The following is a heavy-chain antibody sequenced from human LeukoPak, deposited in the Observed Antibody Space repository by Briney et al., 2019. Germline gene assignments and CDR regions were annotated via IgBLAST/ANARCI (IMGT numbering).Heavy chain of an antibody. CDR1: GFIFSSFT. CDR2: ISASGGYT. V-gene: IGHV3-23*01. J-gene: IGHJ4*02. CDR3: AGASVVPWYC. D-gene: IGHD2-2*01. Sequence: GRSLRLSCAASGFIFSSFTMAWVRQSPGKGLDWVSSISASGGYTYYADSVTGRFTISRDNSKNTLYLQMNSLRADDAALYYCAGASVVPWYCWGQGTLVTVSS.